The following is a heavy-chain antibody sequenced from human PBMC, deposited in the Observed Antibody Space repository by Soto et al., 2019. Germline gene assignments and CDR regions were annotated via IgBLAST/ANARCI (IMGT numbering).Heavy chain of an antibody. CDR2: IKQDGSEK. V-gene: IGHV3-7*01. CDR3: ARGHPRYYGSGTDFDY. CDR1: GFTFSRYW. Sequence: GGSLRVSCAASGFTFSRYWMSWVRQAPGKGLEWVANIKQDGSEKYYVDSVKGRFTISRDNAKNSLYLQMNSLRAEDTAVYYCARGHPRYYGSGTDFDYWGQGTLVTVSS. D-gene: IGHD3-10*01. J-gene: IGHJ4*02.